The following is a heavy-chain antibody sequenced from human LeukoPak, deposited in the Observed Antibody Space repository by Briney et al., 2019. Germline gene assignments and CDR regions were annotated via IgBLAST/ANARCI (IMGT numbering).Heavy chain of an antibody. J-gene: IGHJ4*02. CDR3: ARVGGWLTPD. D-gene: IGHD5-12*01. V-gene: IGHV4-59*01. CDR1: DDSLSSYY. CDR2: VSYSGTT. Sequence: SETLSLTCSLSDDSLSSYYWNWFRQPPGKGLEWVGLVSYSGTTKFHPSLKSRLTISEDKSKNQCSLTLNSVTAADTAVYYCARVGGWLTPDWGQGTLVTVSS.